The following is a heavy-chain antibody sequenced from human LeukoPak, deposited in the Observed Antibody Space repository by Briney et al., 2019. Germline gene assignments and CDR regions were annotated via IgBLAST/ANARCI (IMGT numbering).Heavy chain of an antibody. CDR2: IIPILGIA. CDR3: APDGNYGADY. Sequence: GASVKVSCKASGYTFTSYDINWVRQATGQGLEWMGRIIPILGIANYAQKFQGRVTITADKSTSTAYMELSSLRSEDTAVYYCAPDGNYGADYWGQGTLVTVSS. J-gene: IGHJ4*02. CDR1: GYTFTSYD. D-gene: IGHD4-17*01. V-gene: IGHV1-69*04.